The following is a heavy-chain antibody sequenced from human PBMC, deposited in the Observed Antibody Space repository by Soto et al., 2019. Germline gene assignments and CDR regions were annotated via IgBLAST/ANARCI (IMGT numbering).Heavy chain of an antibody. CDR1: GFTFSSYA. CDR3: ARDYGIGLVIVIGYYFGY. Sequence: GGSLRLSCAASGFTFSSYAIHWVRQAPGKGLEWVAVISYDGSNKYYADSVKGRFTISRDDSATTVHLQMNSLRAEDAAVYYCARDYGIGLVIVIGYYFGYWGPGTLVTV. V-gene: IGHV3-30-3*01. CDR2: ISYDGSNK. D-gene: IGHD3-16*02. J-gene: IGHJ4*02.